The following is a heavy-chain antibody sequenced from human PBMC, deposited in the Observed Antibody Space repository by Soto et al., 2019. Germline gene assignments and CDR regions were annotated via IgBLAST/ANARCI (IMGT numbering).Heavy chain of an antibody. J-gene: IGHJ4*02. CDR3: AKGRGGSGSLTPRVDF. Sequence: EVQLLESGGGLVQPGGSLRLSCAASGFTFNTYAMNWVRQAPGKGLELVSAISGGGATTSYADSVKGRFTVSRDGSKNTLYLHMSSLRAEDTALYYCAKGRGGSGSLTPRVDFWGQGTLVTVSS. V-gene: IGHV3-23*01. CDR2: ISGGGATT. D-gene: IGHD3-10*01. CDR1: GFTFNTYA.